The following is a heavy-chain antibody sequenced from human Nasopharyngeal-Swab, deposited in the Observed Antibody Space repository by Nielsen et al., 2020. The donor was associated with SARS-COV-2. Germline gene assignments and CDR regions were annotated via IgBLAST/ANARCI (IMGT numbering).Heavy chain of an antibody. V-gene: IGHV4-59*01. D-gene: IGHD3-3*01. CDR2: IYYTGNT. CDR1: GDSITNYY. J-gene: IGHJ6*03. Sequence: SETLSLTCTVSGDSITNYYWSWIRQPPGKELEWIGYIYYTGNTNYNPSLKSRVTISVDTSKNQFSLKLTSVTPADTAVYYCARATLFGYMDVWGKGTTVTVSS. CDR3: ARATLFGYMDV.